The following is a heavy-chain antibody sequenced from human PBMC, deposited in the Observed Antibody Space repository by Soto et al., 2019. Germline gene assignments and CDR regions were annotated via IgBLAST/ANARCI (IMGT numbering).Heavy chain of an antibody. J-gene: IGHJ6*02. CDR1: GGSISSSSYY. D-gene: IGHD1-26*01. V-gene: IGHV4-39*01. Sequence: PSEALSLTCTVSGGSISSSSYYWGWIRQPPGKGLEWIGSIYYSGSTYYNPSLKSRVTISVDTSKNQSSLKLSSATAADTAVYYCARLEGATGDYYYYYGMDVWGQGTTVTVSS. CDR3: ARLEGATGDYYYYYGMDV. CDR2: IYYSGST.